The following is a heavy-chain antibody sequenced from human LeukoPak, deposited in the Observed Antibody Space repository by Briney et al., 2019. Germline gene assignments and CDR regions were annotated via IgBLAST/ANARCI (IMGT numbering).Heavy chain of an antibody. D-gene: IGHD2-2*01. CDR3: ARHGCSSTSCYVDY. Sequence: PSDTLSLTCTVSGGSISSYYWSWIRQPPGKGLEWIGYIYYSGSTNYNPSLKSRVTISVDTSKNQFSLKLSSVTAADTAVYYCARHGCSSTSCYVDYWGQGTLVTVSS. CDR2: IYYSGST. V-gene: IGHV4-59*08. J-gene: IGHJ4*02. CDR1: GGSISSYY.